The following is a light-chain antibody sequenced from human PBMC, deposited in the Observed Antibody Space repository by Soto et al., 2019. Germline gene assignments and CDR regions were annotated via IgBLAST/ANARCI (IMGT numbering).Light chain of an antibody. Sequence: DIQMTQSPSSLSASVGDRVTITCRAGQTISSYLNWFQVKPGKAPKLLIHTASSLQSGVPSRFGGSGSGTDFTLTISSLQPEDSAIYYCQQSYSTPLTFGGGTKVVI. CDR2: TAS. V-gene: IGKV1-39*01. J-gene: IGKJ4*01. CDR3: QQSYSTPLT. CDR1: QTISSY.